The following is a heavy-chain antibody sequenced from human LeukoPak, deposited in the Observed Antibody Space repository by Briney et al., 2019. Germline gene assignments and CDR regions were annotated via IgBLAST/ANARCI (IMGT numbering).Heavy chain of an antibody. CDR1: GGSFSGYY. CDR2: INHSGST. D-gene: IGHD2-2*01. Sequence: SETLSLTCAVYGGSFSGYYWSWIRQPPGKGLEWIGEINHSGSTNYNPSLKSQVTISVDTSKNQFSLKLSSVTAADTAVYYCARGGRRVVPAAMTWFDPWGQGTLVTVSS. V-gene: IGHV4-34*01. CDR3: ARGGRRVVPAAMTWFDP. J-gene: IGHJ5*02.